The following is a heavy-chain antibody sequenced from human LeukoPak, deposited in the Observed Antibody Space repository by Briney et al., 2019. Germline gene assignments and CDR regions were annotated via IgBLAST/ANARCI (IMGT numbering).Heavy chain of an antibody. CDR2: MSPNSGDT. J-gene: IGHJ4*02. CDR1: GYTFNGYD. Sequence: ASVKVSCKASGYTFNGYDLNWVRQATGQGLEWLGWMSPNSGDTGYAQKFQGRVTMTSDSSISTAFMELSSLRSEDTAIYYCVRTPPNWGFDYWGQGTLVTVSS. CDR3: VRTPPNWGFDY. D-gene: IGHD3-16*01. V-gene: IGHV1-8*01.